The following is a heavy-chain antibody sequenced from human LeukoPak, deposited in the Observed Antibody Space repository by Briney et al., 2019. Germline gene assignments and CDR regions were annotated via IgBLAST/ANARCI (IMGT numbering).Heavy chain of an antibody. CDR2: INPNSGGT. D-gene: IGHD3-10*01. J-gene: IGHJ6*02. Sequence: ASVKVSCKASGYTFTGYYMHWVRQAPGQGLEWMGWINPNSGGTNYAQKFQGWVTMTRDTSISTAYTELSRLRSDDTAVYYCARGSGASGIYGMDVWGQGTTVTVSS. V-gene: IGHV1-2*04. CDR1: GYTFTGYY. CDR3: ARGSGASGIYGMDV.